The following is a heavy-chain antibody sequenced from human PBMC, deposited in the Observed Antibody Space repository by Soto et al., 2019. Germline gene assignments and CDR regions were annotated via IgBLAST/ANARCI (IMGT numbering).Heavy chain of an antibody. D-gene: IGHD3-3*01. V-gene: IGHV4-4*07. CDR1: GGSISSYY. CDR2: IYTSGST. CDR3: AGDNHYNYDFWSGYYSPLDYYYGMDV. Sequence: ASETLSLTCTVSGGSISSYYWSWIRQPAGKGLEWIGRIYTSGSTNYNPSLKSRVTMSVDTSKNQFSLKLSSVTAADTAVYYCAGDNHYNYDFWSGYYSPLDYYYGMDVWGQGTTVTVSS. J-gene: IGHJ6*02.